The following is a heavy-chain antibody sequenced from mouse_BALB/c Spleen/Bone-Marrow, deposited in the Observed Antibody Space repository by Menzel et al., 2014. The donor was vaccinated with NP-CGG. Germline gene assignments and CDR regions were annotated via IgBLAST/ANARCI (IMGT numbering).Heavy chain of an antibody. CDR2: ISDGGTYT. D-gene: IGHD2-14*01. Sequence: EVQRVESGGGLVKPGGSLKLSCAASGFTFSDYYIYWVRQTPEKRLEWVATISDGGTYTYYPDTVKGRFTISRDNAKNNLYLQMNGLKSEDTAKYYCVRDGDYRYACFTYWGQGTLVTVSA. CDR1: GFTFSDYY. V-gene: IGHV5-4*02. CDR3: VRDGDYRYACFTY. J-gene: IGHJ3*01.